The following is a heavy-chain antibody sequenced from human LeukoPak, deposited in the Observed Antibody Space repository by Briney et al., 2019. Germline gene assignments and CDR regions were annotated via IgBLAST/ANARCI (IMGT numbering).Heavy chain of an antibody. Sequence: SVKVPSKASGGTFSSYAISWVRQAPGQGLEWMGGIIPIFGTANYAQKFQGRVTITADESTSTAYMELSSLRSEDTAVYYCARAPVVPATGGTFDIWGQGTMVTVSS. J-gene: IGHJ3*02. CDR1: GGTFSSYA. V-gene: IGHV1-69*01. CDR2: IIPIFGTA. D-gene: IGHD2-2*01. CDR3: ARAPVVPATGGTFDI.